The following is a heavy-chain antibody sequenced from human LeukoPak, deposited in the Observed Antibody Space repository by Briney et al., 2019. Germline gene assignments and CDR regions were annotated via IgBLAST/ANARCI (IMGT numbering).Heavy chain of an antibody. CDR1: GFTFDDYA. D-gene: IGHD5-18*01. V-gene: IGHV3-9*03. CDR3: AKASRIQLRSPFDY. CDR2: ISWNSGSI. J-gene: IGHJ4*02. Sequence: PGGSLRLSCAASGFTFDDYAMHWVRQAPGKGLEWVSGISWNSGSIGYADSVKGRFTISRDNAKNSLYLQMNSLRAEDMALYYCAKASRIQLRSPFDYWGQGTLVTVSS.